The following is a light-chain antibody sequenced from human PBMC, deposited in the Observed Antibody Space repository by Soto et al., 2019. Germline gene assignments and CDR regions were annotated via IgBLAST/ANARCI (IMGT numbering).Light chain of an antibody. J-gene: IGLJ3*02. Sequence: QAVVTQETSLTVSPGGTVTLTCGSSTGGVTSGHWPYWFQQKPGQAPRTLIYETSKKHSCTPPRFSGSLLGGKAALTLSGAQPEDEADYYCLLYYSGSRVFGGGTKLTVL. CDR3: LLYYSGSRV. CDR1: TGGVTSGHW. CDR2: ETS. V-gene: IGLV7-46*01.